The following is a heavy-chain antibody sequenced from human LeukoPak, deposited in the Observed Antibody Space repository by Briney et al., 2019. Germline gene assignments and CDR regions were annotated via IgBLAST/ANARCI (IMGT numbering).Heavy chain of an antibody. J-gene: IGHJ4*02. CDR2: IDSDGSGT. D-gene: IGHD3-16*01. CDR3: AKDDGGASWGYYFDY. Sequence: GGSLRLSCSASGLTLSGYWMHWVRQIPGKGLVWVSRIDSDGSGTSYADSVKGRFTISRDDVKNMLYLQMNSLRVEDTGLYYCAKDDGGASWGYYFDYWGQGTLVTVSS. CDR1: GLTLSGYW. V-gene: IGHV3-74*01.